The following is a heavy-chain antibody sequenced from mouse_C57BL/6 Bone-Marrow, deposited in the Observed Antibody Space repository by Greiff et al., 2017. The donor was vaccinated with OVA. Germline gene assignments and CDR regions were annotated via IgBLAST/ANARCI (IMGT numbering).Heavy chain of an antibody. CDR1: GYTFTDYN. CDR3: ARILPSYYYGSSPRAMDY. D-gene: IGHD1-1*01. J-gene: IGHJ4*01. CDR2: INPNNGGT. Sequence: VQLQQSGPELVKPGASVKIPCKASGYTFTDYNMDWVKQSHGKSLEWIGDINPNNGGTIYNQKFKGKATLTVDKSSSTAYMELRSLTSEDTAVYYCARILPSYYYGSSPRAMDYWGQGTSVTVSS. V-gene: IGHV1-18*01.